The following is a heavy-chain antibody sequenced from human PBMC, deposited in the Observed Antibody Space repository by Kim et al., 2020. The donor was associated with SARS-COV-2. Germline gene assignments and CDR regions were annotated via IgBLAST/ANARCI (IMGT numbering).Heavy chain of an antibody. CDR1: GYSFTSYW. CDR3: ARSGSVWFGESHDAFDI. V-gene: IGHV5-51*01. Sequence: GESLKISCKGSGYSFTSYWIGWVRQMPGKGLEWMGIIYPGDSDTRYSPSFQGQVTISADKSISTAYLQWSSLKASDTAMYYCARSGSVWFGESHDAFDIWGQGTMVTVSS. D-gene: IGHD3-10*01. J-gene: IGHJ3*02. CDR2: IYPGDSDT.